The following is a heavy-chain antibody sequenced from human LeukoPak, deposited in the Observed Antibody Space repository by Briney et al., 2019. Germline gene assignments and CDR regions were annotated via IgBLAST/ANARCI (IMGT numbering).Heavy chain of an antibody. Sequence: GGSLRLSCAASGFTFSSYSMNWIRQAPGEGLEWVSYISSSSSTIYYADSVKGRFTISRDNAKNSLYLQMNSLRAEDTAVYYCAREGYYYDEGWFDPWGQGTLVTVSS. CDR1: GFTFSSYS. D-gene: IGHD3-22*01. V-gene: IGHV3-48*01. CDR3: AREGYYYDEGWFDP. J-gene: IGHJ5*02. CDR2: ISSSSSTI.